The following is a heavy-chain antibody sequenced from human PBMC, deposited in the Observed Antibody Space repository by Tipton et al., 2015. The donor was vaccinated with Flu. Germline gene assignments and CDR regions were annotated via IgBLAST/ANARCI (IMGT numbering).Heavy chain of an antibody. J-gene: IGHJ4*02. CDR2: IYPSGTT. Sequence: TLSLTCTVSSGSIRSTNYFCAWIRQPPGKRLELIGSIYPSGTTYYNPSLKSRVTISVDTSKSQFSLMLRSVTAADTAVYYCARGGQWGELGVDYWGQGTLVTVSS. V-gene: IGHV4-39*01. CDR3: ARGGQWGELGVDY. D-gene: IGHD6-19*01. CDR1: SGSIRSTNYF.